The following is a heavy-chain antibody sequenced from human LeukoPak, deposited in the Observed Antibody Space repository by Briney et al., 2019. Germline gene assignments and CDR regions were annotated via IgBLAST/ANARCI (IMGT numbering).Heavy chain of an antibody. CDR1: GFTFSTDS. Sequence: GGSLRLSCAASGFTFSTDSMNWVRQAPGKGLEWVSYISTSSSGIYFADSVKGRFTISRDNAKNSLYLQMNSLRDEDTAVYFCARDKDWAFDFWGQGTLVTVSS. D-gene: IGHD3/OR15-3a*01. CDR2: ISTSSSGI. CDR3: ARDKDWAFDF. V-gene: IGHV3-48*02. J-gene: IGHJ4*02.